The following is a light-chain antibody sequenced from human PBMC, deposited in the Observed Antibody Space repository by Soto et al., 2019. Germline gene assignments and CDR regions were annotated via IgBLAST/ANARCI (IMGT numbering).Light chain of an antibody. CDR3: QQYNTYRT. J-gene: IGKJ1*01. CDR1: QSVSSW. CDR2: TAS. Sequence: DIQMTQSPSTLSASVGDRVTMTCRASQSVSSWLAWYQQKPGKAPTLLIHTASTLQSGVPSRFSGSGSGTDFTLIISSLQPDDFATYFCQQYNTYRTFGQGTKVDIK. V-gene: IGKV1-5*03.